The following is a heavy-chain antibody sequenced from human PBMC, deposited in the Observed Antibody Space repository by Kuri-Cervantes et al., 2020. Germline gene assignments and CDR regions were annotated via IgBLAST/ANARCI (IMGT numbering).Heavy chain of an antibody. V-gene: IGHV3-30-3*02. D-gene: IGHD2/OR15-2a*01. CDR1: GFTFGYYA. J-gene: IGHJ5*02. CDR2: LSYDAGDK. CDR3: AKDPVYGDGNWVDP. Sequence: GESLKISCAASGFTFGYYAMHWARQAPGKGLEWVAVLSYDAGDKYYTDSAKGRFTISRDNSKNTLYLEMSRLKTEDTAVYYCAKDPVYGDGNWVDPWGQGTLVTVSS.